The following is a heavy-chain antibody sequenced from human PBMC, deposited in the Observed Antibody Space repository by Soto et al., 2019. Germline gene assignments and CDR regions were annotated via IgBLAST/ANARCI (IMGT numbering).Heavy chain of an antibody. Sequence: GGSLRLSCAASGFTFSSYAMSWVRQAPGKRLEWVSAISGSGGSTYYADSVKGRFTISRDNSKNTLYLQMNSLRAEDTAVYYCAKRTHYRKIAYSYYYYMDVWGKGTTVTVSS. V-gene: IGHV3-23*01. CDR3: AKRTHYRKIAYSYYYYMDV. CDR2: ISGSGGST. D-gene: IGHD2-21*01. J-gene: IGHJ6*03. CDR1: GFTFSSYA.